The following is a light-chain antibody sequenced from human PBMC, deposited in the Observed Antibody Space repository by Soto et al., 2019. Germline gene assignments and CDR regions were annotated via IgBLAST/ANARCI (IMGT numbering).Light chain of an antibody. CDR2: GAS. CDR1: QSVSISY. Sequence: VFSQSPGTLSLSPGERATLSCRASQSVSISYLAWYQQKPGQAPRLLIYGASSRATGIPDRFSGSGSGTDFTLTISRLEPEDFAVYYCQQYGSSGTFGQGTKVDIK. CDR3: QQYGSSGT. J-gene: IGKJ1*01. V-gene: IGKV3-20*01.